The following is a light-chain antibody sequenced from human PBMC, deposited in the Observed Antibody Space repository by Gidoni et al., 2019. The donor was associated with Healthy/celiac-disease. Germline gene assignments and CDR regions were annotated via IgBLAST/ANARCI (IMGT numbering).Light chain of an antibody. J-gene: IGLJ3*02. Sequence: QSALPQPASVSGSPGQSLTTSCTGTSREVGGYNYVSWYQQHPGKAPKLMIYDVSNRPSGVSNRFSGSKSGNTASLTISGLQAEDEADYYCSSYTSSSSGVFGGGTKLTVL. CDR3: SSYTSSSSGV. CDR2: DVS. CDR1: SREVGGYNY. V-gene: IGLV2-14*03.